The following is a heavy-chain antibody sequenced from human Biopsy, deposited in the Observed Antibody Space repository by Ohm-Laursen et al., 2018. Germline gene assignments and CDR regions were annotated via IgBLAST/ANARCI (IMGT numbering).Heavy chain of an antibody. J-gene: IGHJ6*02. D-gene: IGHD6-13*01. V-gene: IGHV3-9*01. Sequence: SLRLSCAASGFSFDNYVMHWVRQAPGRGLEWVSGISWNSDSIGYADSVKGRFTISRDNAKNSLYLQMNSLRSEDTALYYCAKDRYPSSWNYCYSMDVWGQGTTVTVSS. CDR1: GFSFDNYV. CDR2: ISWNSDSI. CDR3: AKDRYPSSWNYCYSMDV.